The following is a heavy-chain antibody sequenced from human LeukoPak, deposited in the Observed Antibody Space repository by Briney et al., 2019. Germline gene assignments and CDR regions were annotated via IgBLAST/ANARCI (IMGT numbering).Heavy chain of an antibody. J-gene: IGHJ4*02. V-gene: IGHV3-33*06. CDR3: AKEESGSYVY. CDR2: IWYDGSNK. CDR1: GFTFSSYG. Sequence: PGGSLRLSCAASGFTFSSYGMHWVRQAPGKGLEWVAVIWYDGSNKYYADSVKGRFTISRDNSKNTLYLQTNSLRAENTAVYYCAKEESGSYVYWRQGTLVTVSS. D-gene: IGHD1-26*01.